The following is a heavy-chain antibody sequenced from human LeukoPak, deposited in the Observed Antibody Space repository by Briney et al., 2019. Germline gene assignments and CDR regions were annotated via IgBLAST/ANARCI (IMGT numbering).Heavy chain of an antibody. CDR2: FDPEDGET. V-gene: IGHV1-24*01. CDR3: ATARRRSKARWYIMRANWYFDL. J-gene: IGHJ2*01. CDR1: GYTLTELS. Sequence: ASVKVSCKVSGYTLTELSMHWVRQAPGKGLEWMGGFDPEDGETIYAQKFQGRVTMTEDTSTDTAYMELSSLRSEDTAVYYCATARRRSKARWYIMRANWYFDLWGRGTLVTVSS. D-gene: IGHD6-13*01.